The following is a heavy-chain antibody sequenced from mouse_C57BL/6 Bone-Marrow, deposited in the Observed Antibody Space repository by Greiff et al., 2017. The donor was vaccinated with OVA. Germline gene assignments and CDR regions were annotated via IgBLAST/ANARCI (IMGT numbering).Heavy chain of an antibody. CDR1: GFTFSDFY. D-gene: IGHD1-1*01. CDR3: ARDGVTTVD. J-gene: IGHJ3*01. Sequence: EVMLVESGGGLVQSGRSLRLSCATSGFTFSDFYMEWVRQAPGKGLEWIAASRNKANDYTTEYSASVKGRFIVSRDTSQSILYLQMNALRAEDTAIYYCARDGVTTVDWGQGTLVTVSA. CDR2: SRNKANDYTT. V-gene: IGHV7-1*01.